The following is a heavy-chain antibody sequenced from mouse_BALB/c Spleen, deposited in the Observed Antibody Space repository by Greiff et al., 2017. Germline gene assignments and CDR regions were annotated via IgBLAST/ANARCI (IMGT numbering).Heavy chain of an antibody. CDR3: VREGYRYDGFAY. J-gene: IGHJ3*01. D-gene: IGHD2-14*01. CDR1: GFTFNTYA. Sequence: DVKLVESGGGLVQPKGSLKLSCAASGFTFNTYAMHWVCQAPGKGLEWVARIRSKSNNYATYYADSVKDRFTISRDDSQSMLYLQMNNLKTEDTAMYYCVREGYRYDGFAYWGQGTLVTVSA. CDR2: IRSKSNNYAT. V-gene: IGHV10-3*03.